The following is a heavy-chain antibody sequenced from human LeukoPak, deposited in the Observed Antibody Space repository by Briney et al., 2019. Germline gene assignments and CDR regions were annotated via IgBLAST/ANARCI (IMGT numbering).Heavy chain of an antibody. J-gene: IGHJ4*02. CDR1: GYTFTSYA. D-gene: IGHD3-10*01. CDR2: INAGNGNT. V-gene: IGHV1-3*01. Sequence: GASVKVSCKASGYTFTSYAMHWVRQAPGQRLEWMGWINAGNGNTKYSQKFQGRVTITRDTSASTAYMELSSLRSEDTAVYYCARVDGSGSYYEGFDYWGQGTLVTVSS. CDR3: ARVDGSGSYYEGFDY.